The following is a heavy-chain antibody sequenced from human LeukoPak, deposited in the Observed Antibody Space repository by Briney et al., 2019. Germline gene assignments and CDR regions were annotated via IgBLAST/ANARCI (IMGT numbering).Heavy chain of an antibody. Sequence: GAPVKVSCKASGYTFTSYGISWVRQAPGQGLEWMGWISAYNGNTNYAQKLQGRVTMTTDTSTSTAYMELRSLRCDDTAVYYCARDLYDYVFRVPLGFDYWGQGTLVTVSS. CDR1: GYTFTSYG. J-gene: IGHJ4*02. D-gene: IGHD3-16*01. V-gene: IGHV1-18*01. CDR2: ISAYNGNT. CDR3: ARDLYDYVFRVPLGFDY.